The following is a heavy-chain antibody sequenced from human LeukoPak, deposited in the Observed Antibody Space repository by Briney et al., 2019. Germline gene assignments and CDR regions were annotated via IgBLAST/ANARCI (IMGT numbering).Heavy chain of an antibody. CDR2: INSDGSST. Sequence: GGSLRLSCAASGFTFSSYWMHWVRQAPGKGLVWVSRINSDGSSTSYADSVKGRFTISRDNAKNTLYLQMNSLRAEDTAVYYCTSSGSYYPPSHWGQGTLVTVSS. CDR3: TSSGSYYPPSH. D-gene: IGHD3-10*01. J-gene: IGHJ4*02. CDR1: GFTFSSYW. V-gene: IGHV3-74*01.